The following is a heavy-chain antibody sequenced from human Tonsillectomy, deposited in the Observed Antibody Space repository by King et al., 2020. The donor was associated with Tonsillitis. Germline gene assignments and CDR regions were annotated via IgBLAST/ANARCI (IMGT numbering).Heavy chain of an antibody. D-gene: IGHD5-18*01. V-gene: IGHV1-69*09. J-gene: IGHJ4*02. CDR2: NIPIIGLA. CDR1: GGTFSSYA. Sequence: QLVQSGAEVKKPGSSVKVSCKASGGTFSSYAISWVRQAPGQGLEWMGRNIPIIGLANYAQQFQGRVTITADKSTRTAHMGLSSLRSEDTAVYHWARDWGYLDKTMAYSEDYMAYWGQGTLV. CDR3: ARDWGYLDKTMAYSEDYMAY.